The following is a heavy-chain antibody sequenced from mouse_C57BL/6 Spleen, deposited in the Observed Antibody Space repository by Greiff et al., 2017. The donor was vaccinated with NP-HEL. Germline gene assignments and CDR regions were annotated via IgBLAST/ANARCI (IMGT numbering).Heavy chain of an antibody. D-gene: IGHD2-1*01. J-gene: IGHJ4*01. CDR2: IHPNSGST. CDR3: ARLGGNSYAMDY. Sequence: VQLQQPGAELVKPGASVKLSCKASGYTFTSYWMHWVKQRPGQGLEWIGMIHPNSGSTNYNEKFKSKATLTVDKSSSTAYMQLSSLTSEDSAVYYCARLGGNSYAMDYWGQGTSVTVSS. V-gene: IGHV1-64*01. CDR1: GYTFTSYW.